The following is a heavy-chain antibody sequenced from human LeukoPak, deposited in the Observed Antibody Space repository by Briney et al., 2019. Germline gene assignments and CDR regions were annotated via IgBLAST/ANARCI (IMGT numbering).Heavy chain of an antibody. V-gene: IGHV5-10-1*01. CDR1: GYSFTSNW. CDR3: ASLFRDDVFDI. Sequence: GESLKISCKGSGYSFTSNWISWVRQLPGKGLEWMGRVDPSDSYTNYSPSFQAHVSISADKSISTAYLQWRSLKASDTAMYYCASLFRDDVFDIWGQGTMVTVSS. CDR2: VDPSDSYT. J-gene: IGHJ3*02. D-gene: IGHD3-10*01.